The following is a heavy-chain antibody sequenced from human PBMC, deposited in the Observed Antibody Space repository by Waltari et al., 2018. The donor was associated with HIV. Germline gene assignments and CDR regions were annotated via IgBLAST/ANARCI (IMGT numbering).Heavy chain of an antibody. CDR3: ARALDYYESGSFPLWFFDV. CDR2: VYTSGST. Sequence: QVQLQESGPGLVKPSQTLSLTCTVSSGSITSGNYYWSWIRQPAGKGLEWIGRVYTSGSTNYNPSLKNRVTISIDTSMNQFSLRLSSVAAADTAVYYCARALDYYESGSFPLWFFDVWGRGTLVTVSS. CDR1: SGSITSGNYY. V-gene: IGHV4-61*02. D-gene: IGHD3-10*01. J-gene: IGHJ2*01.